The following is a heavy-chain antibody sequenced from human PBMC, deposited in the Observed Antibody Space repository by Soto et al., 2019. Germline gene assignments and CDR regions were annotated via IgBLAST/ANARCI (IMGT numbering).Heavy chain of an antibody. V-gene: IGHV3-21*01. Sequence: EVQLVESGGGLVKPGGSLRLSCAASGFNFNSYTINWVRQAPGKRLEWLSSTSSSGYIFSTDSVRGRFTISRDNAKNSVCLQINSLRAEDTAVYFCARDCSGGSCYPGMDVWGQGTTVTVSS. J-gene: IGHJ6*02. D-gene: IGHD2-15*01. CDR1: GFNFNSYT. CDR2: TSSSGYI. CDR3: ARDCSGGSCYPGMDV.